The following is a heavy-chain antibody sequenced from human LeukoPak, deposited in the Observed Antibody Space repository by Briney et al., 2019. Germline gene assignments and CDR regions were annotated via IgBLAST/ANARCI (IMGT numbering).Heavy chain of an antibody. CDR2: IYWNDDK. CDR1: GFSLSSAGEG. V-gene: IGHV2-5*01. D-gene: IGHD4-11*01. CDR3: VHYKSVYSEGGGWFDP. J-gene: IGHJ5*02. Sequence: SGPTLVNPTQTLTLTCTFSGFSLSSAGEGVGWIRQPPGTALEWLALIYWNDDKRYRPSLKSRLSITKDTSKFQVVLTMTNMDPVDSATYFCVHYKSVYSEGGGWFDPWGQGSLVIVSS.